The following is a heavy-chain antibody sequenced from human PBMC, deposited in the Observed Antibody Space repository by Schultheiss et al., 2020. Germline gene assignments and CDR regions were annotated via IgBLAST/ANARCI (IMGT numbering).Heavy chain of an antibody. CDR2: IYYSGST. V-gene: IGHV4-31*03. D-gene: IGHD3-10*01. Sequence: SETLSLTCTVSAGSITSGSYYWSWIRQHPGKGLEWIGYIYYSGSTYYNPSLKSRVTISVDTSKTKFSLKLSSVTAADTAVYYCATRALVSDAFDIWGQGTMVTVSS. CDR1: AGSITSGSYY. CDR3: ATRALVSDAFDI. J-gene: IGHJ3*02.